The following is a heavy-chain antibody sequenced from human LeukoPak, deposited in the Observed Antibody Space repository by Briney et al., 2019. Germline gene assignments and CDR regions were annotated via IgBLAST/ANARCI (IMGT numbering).Heavy chain of an antibody. CDR2: IRYDGSNK. CDR3: AKRGGATRWEFDY. CDR1: GFTFSSYG. J-gene: IGHJ4*02. V-gene: IGHV3-30*02. D-gene: IGHD2-21*01. Sequence: GGSLRLSCAASGFTFSSYGMHWVRQAPGKGLEWVAFIRYDGSNKYYADSVKGRFTISRDNSKNTLYLQMNSLRAEDTAVYYCAKRGGATRWEFDYWGRGTLVTVSS.